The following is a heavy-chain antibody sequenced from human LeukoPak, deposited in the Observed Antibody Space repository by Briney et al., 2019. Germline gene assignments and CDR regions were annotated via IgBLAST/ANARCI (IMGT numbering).Heavy chain of an antibody. Sequence: ASVKVSCKASGYTFTGYYMHWVRQAPGQGLEWMGWINPNSGGTNYAQKFQGWVTMTRDTSISTACMELSRLRSDDTAVYYCARSFGAARPGFDYWGQGTLVTVSS. CDR2: INPNSGGT. CDR3: ARSFGAARPGFDY. V-gene: IGHV1-2*04. J-gene: IGHJ4*02. CDR1: GYTFTGYY. D-gene: IGHD3-16*01.